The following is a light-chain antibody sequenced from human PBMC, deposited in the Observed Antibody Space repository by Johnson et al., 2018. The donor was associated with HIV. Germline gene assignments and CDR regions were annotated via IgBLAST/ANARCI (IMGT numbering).Light chain of an antibody. Sequence: SVLTQPPSVSAAPGQKVPISCSGSSSNIGNNYISWYQQLPGRAPKLLIYDNNKRPSGIPDRFSGSKSGTSATLGITGLQTGDEADYYCGTWDSSLRVGFFGTGTKVTVL. CDR3: GTWDSSLRVGF. J-gene: IGLJ1*01. CDR2: DNN. CDR1: SSNIGNNY. V-gene: IGLV1-51*01.